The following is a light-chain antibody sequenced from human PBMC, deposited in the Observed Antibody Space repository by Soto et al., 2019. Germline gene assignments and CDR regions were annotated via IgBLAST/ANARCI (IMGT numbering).Light chain of an antibody. J-gene: IGKJ4*01. CDR2: GAS. CDR3: QQYGTSPLT. Sequence: IVLTQSPCTLSLSPVERATLSCRASQSVTSNYLAWYQQKPGQAPRLLIYGASNRATGVPDRFSGSGSGTDFTLTISSLEPEDFAVYYCQQYGTSPLTFGGGTKVDI. V-gene: IGKV3-20*01. CDR1: QSVTSNY.